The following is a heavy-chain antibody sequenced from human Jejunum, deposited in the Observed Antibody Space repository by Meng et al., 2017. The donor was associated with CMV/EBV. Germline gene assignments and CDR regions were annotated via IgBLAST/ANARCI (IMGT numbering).Heavy chain of an antibody. CDR3: ARGPGASTREGFDY. J-gene: IGHJ4*02. D-gene: IGHD1-26*01. V-gene: IGHV4-4*07. CDR2: FYSSDTY. CDR1: GCSVNNYY. Sequence: LPEAGPGLGNPSDPPSPTLMFFGCSVNNYYWSWIRQSAGKGLEWIGRFYSSDTYNYHPSLDSRVTMSLDTSKNQFSLNLRSVTAADTATYYCARGPGASTREGFDYWGLGTLVTVSS.